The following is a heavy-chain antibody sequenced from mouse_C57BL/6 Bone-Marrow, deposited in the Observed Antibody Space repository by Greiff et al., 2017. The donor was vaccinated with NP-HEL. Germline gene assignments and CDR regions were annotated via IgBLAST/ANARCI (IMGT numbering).Heavy chain of an antibody. D-gene: IGHD1-1*01. Sequence: QVQLKESGAELARPGASVKLSCKASGYTFTSYGISWVKQRTGQGLEWIGEIYPRSGNTYYNEKFKGKATLTADKSSSTAYMELRSLTSEDSAVYVCARGVLLLGAWFAYWGQGTLVTVSA. CDR1: GYTFTSYG. V-gene: IGHV1-81*01. J-gene: IGHJ3*01. CDR2: IYPRSGNT. CDR3: ARGVLLLGAWFAY.